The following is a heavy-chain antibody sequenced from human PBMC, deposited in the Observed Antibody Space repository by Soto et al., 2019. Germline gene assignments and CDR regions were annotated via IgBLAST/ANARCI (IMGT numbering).Heavy chain of an antibody. CDR2: ISAYNGNT. CDR3: ARECIAVAGPDTYWFDP. CDR1: GYPFTSYG. V-gene: IGHV1-18*01. D-gene: IGHD6-19*01. J-gene: IGHJ5*02. Sequence: GASVKVSCKASGYPFTSYGISWVRQAPGQGLEWMGWISAYNGNTNYAQKLQGRVTMTTDTSTSTAYMELRSLRSDDTAVYYCARECIAVAGPDTYWFDPWGQGTLVTVSS.